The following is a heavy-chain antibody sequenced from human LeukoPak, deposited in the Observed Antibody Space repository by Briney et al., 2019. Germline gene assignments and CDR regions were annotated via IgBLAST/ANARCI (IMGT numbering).Heavy chain of an antibody. CDR1: GFTFTSSA. Sequence: TSVKVSCKASGFTFTSSAVQWVRQARGQRLEWIGWIVVGSGNTNYAQKLQERVTITRDMSTSTAYMELSSLRSEDTAVYYCAASPPLNSGSYNYFDYWGQGTLVTVSS. J-gene: IGHJ4*02. CDR3: AASPPLNSGSYNYFDY. CDR2: IVVGSGNT. D-gene: IGHD1-26*01. V-gene: IGHV1-58*01.